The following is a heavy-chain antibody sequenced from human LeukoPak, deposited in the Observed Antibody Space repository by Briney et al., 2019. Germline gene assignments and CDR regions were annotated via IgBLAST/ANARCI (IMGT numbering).Heavy chain of an antibody. CDR1: GYTFTGYY. CDR2: INPNSGGT. CDR3: ASGDYYDGSGSYCSDY. J-gene: IGHJ4*02. D-gene: IGHD3-22*01. V-gene: IGHV1-2*02. Sequence: GASVKVSCKASGYTFTGYYMHWVRQAPGQGLEWMGWINPNSGGTNYAQKFQGRVTMTRDTSISTAYMELSRLRSDDTAVYYCASGDYYDGSGSYCSDYWGQGTLVTVSS.